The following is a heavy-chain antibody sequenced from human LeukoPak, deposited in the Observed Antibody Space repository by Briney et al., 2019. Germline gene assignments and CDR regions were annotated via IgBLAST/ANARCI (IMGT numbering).Heavy chain of an antibody. J-gene: IGHJ4*02. V-gene: IGHV1-69*13. CDR1: GGTFSSYA. Sequence: ASVKVSCKASGGTFSSYAISWVRQAPGQGPEWMGGIIPIFGTANYAQKFQGRVTITADVSTSTAYMELSSLRSEDTAVYYCARGGGVIVVVPSFDYWGQGTLVTVSS. CDR3: ARGGGVIVVVPSFDY. D-gene: IGHD3-22*01. CDR2: IIPIFGTA.